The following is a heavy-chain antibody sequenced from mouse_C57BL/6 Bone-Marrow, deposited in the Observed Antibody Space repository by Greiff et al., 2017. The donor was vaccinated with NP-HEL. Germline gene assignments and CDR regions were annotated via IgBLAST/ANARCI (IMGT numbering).Heavy chain of an antibody. Sequence: ELVKPGASVKMSCKASGYTFTSYWITWVKQRPGQGLEWIGDIYPGSGSTNYNEKFKSKATLTVDTSSSTAYMQLSSLTSEDSAVYYCAKNGYAWFAYWGQGTLVTVSA. CDR3: AKNGYAWFAY. D-gene: IGHD2-2*01. CDR2: IYPGSGST. J-gene: IGHJ3*01. CDR1: GYTFTSYW. V-gene: IGHV1-55*01.